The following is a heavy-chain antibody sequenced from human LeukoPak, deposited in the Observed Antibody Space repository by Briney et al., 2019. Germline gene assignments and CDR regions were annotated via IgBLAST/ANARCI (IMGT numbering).Heavy chain of an antibody. J-gene: IGHJ4*02. CDR1: GGSFSGYY. V-gene: IGHV4-34*01. CDR2: INHSGST. D-gene: IGHD6-13*01. CDR3: ARVTAGIAAGGFDY. Sequence: SETLSLTCAVYGGSFSGYYWSWIRQPPGKGLEWIGEINHSGSTNYNPSLKSRVTISVDTSKNQFSLKLSSVTAADTAVYYCARVTAGIAAGGFDYWGQGTLVTVSS.